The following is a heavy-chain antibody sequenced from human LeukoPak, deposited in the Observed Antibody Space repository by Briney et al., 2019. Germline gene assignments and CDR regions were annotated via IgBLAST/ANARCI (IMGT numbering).Heavy chain of an antibody. J-gene: IGHJ4*02. Sequence: GGYLRLYCAASGFTFSDYYMSWIRQAPGKGLEWVSYISSSSSYTNYADSVKGRFTISRDNAKNSLYLQMNSLRAEDTAVYYCAINSIVVPAAMDFDYWGQGTLVTVSS. CDR1: GFTFSDYY. CDR2: ISSSSSYT. CDR3: AINSIVVPAAMDFDY. D-gene: IGHD2-2*01. V-gene: IGHV3-11*06.